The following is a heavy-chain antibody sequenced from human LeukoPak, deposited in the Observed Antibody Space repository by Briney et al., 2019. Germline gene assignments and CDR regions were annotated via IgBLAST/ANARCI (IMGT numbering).Heavy chain of an antibody. V-gene: IGHV4-59*08. J-gene: IGHJ4*02. Sequence: DPSETLSLTCTVSGGSISSYYWSWIRQPPGKGLEWIGYIYYSGSTNYNPSLKSRVTISVDTSKNQFSLKLSSVTAADTAVYYCARQNSSGWFPPPFDYWGQRTLVTVSS. CDR1: GGSISSYY. CDR2: IYYSGST. D-gene: IGHD6-19*01. CDR3: ARQNSSGWFPPPFDY.